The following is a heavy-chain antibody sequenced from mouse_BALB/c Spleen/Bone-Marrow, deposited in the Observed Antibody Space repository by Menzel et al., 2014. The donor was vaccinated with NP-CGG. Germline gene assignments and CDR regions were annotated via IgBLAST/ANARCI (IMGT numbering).Heavy chain of an antibody. J-gene: IGHJ3*01. CDR2: IYPGNSDT. CDR1: GYTFTSYW. D-gene: IGHD2-4*01. CDR3: TRAMITRAWFAY. Sequence: DVKLVESGTVLARPGASVKMSCKASGYTFTSYWMHWVKQRPGQGLEWIGAIYPGNSDTSYNQKFKGKAKLTAVTSTSTAYVELSSLTNEDSAVYYCTRAMITRAWFAYWGQGTLVTVSA. V-gene: IGHV1-5*01.